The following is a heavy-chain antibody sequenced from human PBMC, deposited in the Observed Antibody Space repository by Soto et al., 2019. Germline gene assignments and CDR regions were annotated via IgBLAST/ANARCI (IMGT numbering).Heavy chain of an antibody. D-gene: IGHD6-6*01. J-gene: IGHJ4*02. CDR1: GFTFSSYA. Sequence: GGSLRLSCAASGFTFSSYAMSWVRQAPGKGLEWVSAISGSGGSTYYADSVKGRFTISRDNSKNTLYLQMNSLRAEDTAVHYCSKAPLDNPSSSDFDYWGQGTLVTVS. CDR3: SKAPLDNPSSSDFDY. V-gene: IGHV3-23*01. CDR2: ISGSGGST.